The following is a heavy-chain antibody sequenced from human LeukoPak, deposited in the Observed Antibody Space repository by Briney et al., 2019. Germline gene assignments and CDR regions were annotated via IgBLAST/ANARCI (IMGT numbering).Heavy chain of an antibody. CDR3: AVYGDDGMDV. Sequence: AGESLRLSCAASGFTFSGHWMRWVRHARGKGLEWVDDIRQGGRAKNYVDSVKGRFTISRDDAENSLYLQMSSLRVEDTAVYYCAVYGDDGMDVWGQGTTVTVSS. CDR1: GFTFSGHW. D-gene: IGHD4-17*01. J-gene: IGHJ6*02. V-gene: IGHV3-7*01. CDR2: IRQGGRAK.